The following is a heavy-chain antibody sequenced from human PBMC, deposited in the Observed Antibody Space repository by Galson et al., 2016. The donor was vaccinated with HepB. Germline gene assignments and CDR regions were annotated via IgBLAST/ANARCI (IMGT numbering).Heavy chain of an antibody. CDR3: ARDRRVGPTPTSLNY. Sequence: SLRLSCAASGFTFSTYVIHWVRQAPGKGLEWVAVISFDGSNKYYADSVRGRFTISRDNSKNTLYLQMNSLRAEDTALYYCARDRRVGPTPTSLNYWGQGTLVTVSS. D-gene: IGHD1-26*01. CDR2: ISFDGSNK. CDR1: GFTFSTYV. J-gene: IGHJ4*02. V-gene: IGHV3-30*04.